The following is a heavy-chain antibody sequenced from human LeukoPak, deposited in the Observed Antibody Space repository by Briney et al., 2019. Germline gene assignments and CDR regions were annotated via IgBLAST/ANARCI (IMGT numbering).Heavy chain of an antibody. Sequence: SVKVSCKASGYTFTGYYMHWVRQAPGQGLEWMGGIIPIFGTANYAQKFQGRVTITADKSTSTAYMELSSLRSEDTAVYYCARSSIIAAAGPYYFDYWGQGTLVTVSS. CDR1: GYTFTGYY. CDR3: ARSSIIAAAGPYYFDY. V-gene: IGHV1-69*06. J-gene: IGHJ4*02. CDR2: IIPIFGTA. D-gene: IGHD6-13*01.